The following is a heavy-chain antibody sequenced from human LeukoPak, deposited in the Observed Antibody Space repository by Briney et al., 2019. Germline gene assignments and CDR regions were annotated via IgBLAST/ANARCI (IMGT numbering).Heavy chain of an antibody. V-gene: IGHV1-2*02. CDR2: ININNGGT. D-gene: IGHD7-27*01. CDR1: GYTFTAYY. Sequence: ASVKVSCVASGYTFTAYYMHWVRQAPGQGLEWMGWININNGGTKNTQKLQGRVTMTRDASISTAYMELSGLTSDDTAVYYCARDLSSTANWEFDYWGQGTLVTVSS. J-gene: IGHJ4*02. CDR3: ARDLSSTANWEFDY.